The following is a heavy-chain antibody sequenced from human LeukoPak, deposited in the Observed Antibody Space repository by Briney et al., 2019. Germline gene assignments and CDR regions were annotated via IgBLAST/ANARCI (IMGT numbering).Heavy chain of an antibody. CDR1: GFTFSDYY. CDR2: LSSSGRYT. CDR3: ARHSEGPVNDAFDI. Sequence: GGSLRLSCAASGFTFSDYYMSWIRQAPGKGLEWVSNLSSSGRYTNYADSVRGRFTISRDNAKKSLYLQMNSLRAEDTAVYYCARHSEGPVNDAFDIWGQGTKVTVSS. J-gene: IGHJ3*02. D-gene: IGHD2-2*01. V-gene: IGHV3-11*03.